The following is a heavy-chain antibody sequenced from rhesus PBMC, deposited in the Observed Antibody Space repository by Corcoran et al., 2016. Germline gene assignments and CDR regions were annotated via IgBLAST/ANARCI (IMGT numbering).Heavy chain of an antibody. D-gene: IGHD6-31*01. Sequence: QLQLQESAPGLVKPSETLSLTCAVSGGPISSNYWNWIRQPPGKGLEWIGRISGSGGSTDYNPSLKSRVTISTDTSKNQFSLKLSSVTAADTAVYYCARGIAATGTFDSWGQGVLVTVSS. CDR1: GGPISSNY. J-gene: IGHJ4*01. CDR3: ARGIAATGTFDS. V-gene: IGHV4-173*01. CDR2: ISGSGGST.